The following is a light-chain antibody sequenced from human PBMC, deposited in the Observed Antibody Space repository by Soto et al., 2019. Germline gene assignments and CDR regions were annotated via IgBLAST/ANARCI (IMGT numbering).Light chain of an antibody. V-gene: IGKV1-27*01. CDR1: QGISNY. CDR3: QKYNSARQGLT. J-gene: IGKJ4*01. Sequence: DIQMTQSPSSLSASVGDRVTITCRASQGISNYLAWYQQKPGKVPKLLIYAASTLQSGVPSRFSGSGSGTDFTLTISSLQPEDVATYYCQKYNSARQGLTFGGGTKVEIK. CDR2: AAS.